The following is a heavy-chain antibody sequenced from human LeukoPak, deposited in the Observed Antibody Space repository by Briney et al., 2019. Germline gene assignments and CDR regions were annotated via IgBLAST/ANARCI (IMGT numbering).Heavy chain of an antibody. Sequence: GGSLRLSCAASGFTFSSYWMSWVRQAPGKGLEWVANIKQDGSEKYYVDSVKGRFTISRDNAKNSLYLQMNSLRAEDTAVYYCARSPGEQWLVPERYFDYWGQGTLVTVSS. CDR3: ARSPGEQWLVPERYFDY. CDR2: IKQDGSEK. V-gene: IGHV3-7*01. D-gene: IGHD6-19*01. CDR1: GFTFSSYW. J-gene: IGHJ4*02.